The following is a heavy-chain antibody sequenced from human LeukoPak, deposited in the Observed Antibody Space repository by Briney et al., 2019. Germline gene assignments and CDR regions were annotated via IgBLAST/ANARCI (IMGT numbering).Heavy chain of an antibody. CDR2: INTNTGNP. V-gene: IGHV7-4-1*02. D-gene: IGHD5-18*01. CDR1: GYTSTTYG. CDR3: ARGKYSYAYVFDY. Sequence: GASVKVSCKASGYTSTTYGMNWVRQAPGQGLEWMGYINTNTGNPTYAQGFTGRFVFSLDTSVSTAYLQISSLKAEDTAVYYCARGKYSYAYVFDYWGQGTLVTVSS. J-gene: IGHJ4*02.